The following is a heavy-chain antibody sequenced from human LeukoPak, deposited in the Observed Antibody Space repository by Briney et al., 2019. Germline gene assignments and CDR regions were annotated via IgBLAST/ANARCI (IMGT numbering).Heavy chain of an antibody. D-gene: IGHD4-17*01. V-gene: IGHV1-18*01. CDR3: ARTNDYGDYDGSDFDY. Sequence: GASVKVSCKASGYTFTSYGISGVRQAPGQGLEWMGWISAYNGNTNYAQKLQGRVTMTTDTSTSTAYMELRSLRSDDTAVYYCARTNDYGDYDGSDFDYWGQGTLVTVSS. CDR2: ISAYNGNT. CDR1: GYTFTSYG. J-gene: IGHJ4*02.